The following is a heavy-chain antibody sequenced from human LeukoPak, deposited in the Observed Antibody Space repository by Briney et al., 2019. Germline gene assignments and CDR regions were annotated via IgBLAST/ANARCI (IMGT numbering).Heavy chain of an antibody. Sequence: ASVKLSCKASGYTFTGPYIHWMRQAPEQGLEWMGWINPNSGATKYAQKFQGRVTVTRDTSTSTVYMELSGLRADDTAAYYRARVEYCTKGVCINFDLWGQGTLVTVSS. CDR1: GYTFTGPY. CDR2: INPNSGAT. CDR3: ARVEYCTKGVCINFDL. V-gene: IGHV1-2*02. J-gene: IGHJ4*02. D-gene: IGHD2-8*01.